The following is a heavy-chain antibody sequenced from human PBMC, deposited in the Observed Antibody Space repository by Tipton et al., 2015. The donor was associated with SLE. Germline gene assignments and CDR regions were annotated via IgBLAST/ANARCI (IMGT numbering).Heavy chain of an antibody. CDR2: IYYSGST. V-gene: IGHV4-39*07. D-gene: IGHD3-22*01. CDR1: GGSISSSSYY. J-gene: IGHJ4*02. Sequence: TLSLTCTVSGGSISSSSYYWGWIRQPPGKGLEWIGSIYYSGSTYYNPSLKSRVTISVDRSKNQFSLKLSSVTAADTAVYYCARDDYYDSSGYDYWGQGTLVTVSS. CDR3: ARDDYYDSSGYDY.